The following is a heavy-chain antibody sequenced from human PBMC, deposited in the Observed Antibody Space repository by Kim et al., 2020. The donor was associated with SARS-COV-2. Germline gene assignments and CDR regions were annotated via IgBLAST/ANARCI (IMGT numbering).Heavy chain of an antibody. D-gene: IGHD2-2*01. V-gene: IGHV1-2*02. CDR1: GYTFTGYY. Sequence: ASVKVSCKASGYTFTGYYMQWVRQAPGQGLEWMGWINPNNGGTEYAQKFQGRVTMTRDTSISTAYMELSRLRSDDTAVYYCARDHCTSSSCYEDYYHGMDVWGQGTTVTVSS. CDR3: ARDHCTSSSCYEDYYHGMDV. J-gene: IGHJ6*02. CDR2: INPNNGGT.